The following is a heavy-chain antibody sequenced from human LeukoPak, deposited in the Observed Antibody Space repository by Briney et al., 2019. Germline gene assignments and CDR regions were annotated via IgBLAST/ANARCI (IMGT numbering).Heavy chain of an antibody. CDR1: GGSFSGYY. V-gene: IGHV4-34*01. CDR3: ARGGDWLSPSNASDI. J-gene: IGHJ3*02. D-gene: IGHD3-9*01. CDR2: INHSGST. Sequence: PSETLSLTCAVYGGSFSGYYWSWIRQPPGKGLEWIGEINHSGSTNYNPSLKSRVTISVDTSKNQFSLKLSSVTAADTAVYYCARGGDWLSPSNASDIWGQGTMVTVSS.